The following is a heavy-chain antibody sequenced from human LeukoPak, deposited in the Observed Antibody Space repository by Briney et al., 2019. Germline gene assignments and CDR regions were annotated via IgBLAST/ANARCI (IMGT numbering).Heavy chain of an antibody. D-gene: IGHD6-13*01. CDR1: GFTFSSYA. J-gene: IGHJ6*02. Sequence: GGSLRLSRAASGFTFSSYAMSWVRQAPGKGLEWVSAISGSGGSTYYADSVKGRFTISRDNSKNTLYLQMNSLRAEDTAVYYCAKIIYSSSLTYYYYYGMDVWGQGTTVTVSS. CDR3: AKIIYSSSLTYYYYYGMDV. V-gene: IGHV3-23*01. CDR2: ISGSGGST.